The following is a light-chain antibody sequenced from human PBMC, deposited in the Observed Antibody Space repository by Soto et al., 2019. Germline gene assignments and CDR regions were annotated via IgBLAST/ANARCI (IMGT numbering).Light chain of an antibody. J-gene: IGLJ1*01. CDR1: SSNIGAGFD. CDR3: QSYDSSLSGYV. V-gene: IGLV1-40*01. Sequence: QPVLTQPPSVSGAPGQRVTISCTGRSSNIGAGFDVHWYQQLPGTAPKLLIYDNNNRPSGVPDRFSGSKSGTSASLAITGLQIENEADYYCQSYDSSLSGYVFGTGTKLTVL. CDR2: DNN.